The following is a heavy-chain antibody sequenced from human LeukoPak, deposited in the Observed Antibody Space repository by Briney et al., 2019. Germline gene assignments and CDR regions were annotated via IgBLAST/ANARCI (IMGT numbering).Heavy chain of an antibody. V-gene: IGHV3-74*03. CDR2: VSQDETVS. D-gene: IGHD1/OR15-1a*01. CDR3: ARATMGTLDY. Sequence: GGSLRLSCAASGFTFSSSWMYWVRQAPGKGLVWVARVSQDETVSTYTDSVKGRFTISRDNAKNTLYLQMTSLRAEDTAMYYCARATMGTLDYWGQGTLVTVSS. CDR1: GFTFSSSW. J-gene: IGHJ4*02.